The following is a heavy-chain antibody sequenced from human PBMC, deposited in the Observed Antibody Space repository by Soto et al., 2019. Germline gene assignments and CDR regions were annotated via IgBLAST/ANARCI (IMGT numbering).Heavy chain of an antibody. CDR3: ARDSINDYVWGPEGNYYYGMDV. CDR1: GFTFSSYA. D-gene: IGHD3-16*01. V-gene: IGHV3-30-3*01. CDR2: ISYDGSNK. Sequence: GGSLRLSCAASGFTFSSYAMHWVRQAPGKGLEWVAVISYDGSNKYYADSVKGRFTISRDNSKNTLYLQMNSLRAEDTAVYYCARDSINDYVWGPEGNYYYGMDVWGQGTTVTVSS. J-gene: IGHJ6*02.